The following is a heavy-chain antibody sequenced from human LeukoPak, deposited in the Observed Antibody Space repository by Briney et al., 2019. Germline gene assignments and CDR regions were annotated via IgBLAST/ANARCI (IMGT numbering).Heavy chain of an antibody. CDR3: ARGITQADY. CDR2: IYYSGST. V-gene: IGHV4-59*01. D-gene: IGHD3-10*01. CDR1: GGSISSYY. Sequence: SETLSLTCTVSGGSISSYYWSWIRQPPGKGLKWIGYIYYSGSTNYNPSLKSRVTISVDTSKNQFSLKLSSVTAADTAVYYCARGITQADYWGQGTLVTVSS. J-gene: IGHJ4*02.